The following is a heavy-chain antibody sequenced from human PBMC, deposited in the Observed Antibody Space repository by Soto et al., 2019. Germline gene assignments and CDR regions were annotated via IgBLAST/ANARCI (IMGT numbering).Heavy chain of an antibody. V-gene: IGHV1-69*13. D-gene: IGHD3-16*02. Sequence: SVKVSYKASGGTFKNYSMNWVRQAPGQGLEWMGGIIPIFDTPNYAQKFQGRVTITVDESTNTAYMDLSSLRFDDTAVYFCARSIGSGGVIGGFDYWGQGTLVTVSS. CDR1: GGTFKNYS. CDR3: ARSIGSGGVIGGFDY. J-gene: IGHJ4*02. CDR2: IIPIFDTP.